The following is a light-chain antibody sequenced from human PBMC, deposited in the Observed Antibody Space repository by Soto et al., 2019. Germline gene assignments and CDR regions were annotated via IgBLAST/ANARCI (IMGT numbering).Light chain of an antibody. CDR2: EVN. V-gene: IGLV2-23*02. CDR1: SSDVGSYNL. CDR3: CSYASSSNYV. J-gene: IGLJ1*01. Sequence: VLTQPASVSGSPGQSITISCTGTSSDVGSYNLVSWYQQHPGKAPKLMIYEVNKRPSGVSNRFSGSKSGNTASLTISGLQAEDEAVYYCCSYASSSNYVFGTGTKVTVL.